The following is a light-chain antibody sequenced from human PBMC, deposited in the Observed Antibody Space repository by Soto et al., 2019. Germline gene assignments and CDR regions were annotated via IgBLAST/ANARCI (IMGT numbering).Light chain of an antibody. CDR1: SSNIGNFY. Sequence: QSVLTQPPSASGTPGQRVTISCSGSSSNIGNFYVYWYQQLPGTAPKLLIYKNNQRPLGVPDRFSGSKSGTSASLAISGLRSEDEAHYYCAAWDDSLSGPGVFGGGTQLTV. CDR2: KNN. V-gene: IGLV1-47*01. J-gene: IGLJ7*01. CDR3: AAWDDSLSGPGV.